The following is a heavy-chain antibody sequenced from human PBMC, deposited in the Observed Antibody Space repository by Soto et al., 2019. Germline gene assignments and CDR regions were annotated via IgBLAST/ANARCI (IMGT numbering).Heavy chain of an antibody. CDR2: IYYSGSA. D-gene: IGHD2-15*01. J-gene: IGHJ4*02. V-gene: IGHV4-59*01. CDR1: GGSISSYY. Sequence: PSETLSLTCTVSGGSISSYYCSWIRQPPGKGLEWIGYIYYSGSANYNPSLKSRVTISVDTSKNQFSLKLSSVTAVDTAVYYCARAGAATLSDYWGQGTLVTVSS. CDR3: ARAGAATLSDY.